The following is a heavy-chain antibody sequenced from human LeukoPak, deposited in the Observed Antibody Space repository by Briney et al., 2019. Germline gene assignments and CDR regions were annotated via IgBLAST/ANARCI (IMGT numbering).Heavy chain of an antibody. CDR2: ISSSSSTI. J-gene: IGHJ6*04. CDR1: GFTFSSYS. CDR3: AELGITMIGGV. D-gene: IGHD3-10*02. V-gene: IGHV3-48*04. Sequence: GGSLRLSCAACGFTFSSYSMNWVRQAPGKGLEWVSYISSSSSTIYYADSVKGRFTISRDNAKNSLYLQMNSLRAEDTAVYYCAELGITMIGGVWGKGTTVTISS.